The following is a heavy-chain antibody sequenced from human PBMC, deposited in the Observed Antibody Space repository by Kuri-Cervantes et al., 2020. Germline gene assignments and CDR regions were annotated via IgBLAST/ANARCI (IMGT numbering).Heavy chain of an antibody. CDR3: ARETTVTTVVDY. J-gene: IGHJ4*02. CDR1: GFTFSSYA. Sequence: GESLKISCAASGFTFSSYAMSWVRQAPGKGLEWVAVIWYDGSNKYYADSVKGRFTISRDNSKNTLYLQMNSLRAEDTAVYYCARETTVTTVVDYWGQGTLVTVSS. V-gene: IGHV3-33*08. CDR2: IWYDGSNK. D-gene: IGHD4-17*01.